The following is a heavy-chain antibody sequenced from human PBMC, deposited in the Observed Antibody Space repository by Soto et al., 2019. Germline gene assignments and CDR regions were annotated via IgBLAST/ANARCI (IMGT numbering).Heavy chain of an antibody. CDR2: TRKKVNGYTT. CDR1: GFTFSDHY. J-gene: IGHJ4*02. D-gene: IGHD1-1*01. Sequence: EVQLVESGGGLVQPGGSLRLSCVASGFTFSDHYMDWVRQAPGKGLEWVGRTRKKVNGYTTEYAASVKGRFTISRDDSQNSLYLQMKSLKSEDTAVYYCTKVNDIQKLSYDYWGQGTLVTVSS. CDR3: TKVNDIQKLSYDY. V-gene: IGHV3-72*01.